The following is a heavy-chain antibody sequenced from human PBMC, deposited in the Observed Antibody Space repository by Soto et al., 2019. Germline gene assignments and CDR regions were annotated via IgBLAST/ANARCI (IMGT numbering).Heavy chain of an antibody. V-gene: IGHV4-59*01. J-gene: IGHJ4*02. CDR3: ARKLDYYGSGTTCTFDY. D-gene: IGHD3-10*01. Sequence: SETLSLTCTVSGGSISSYYWSWIRQPPGKGLEWIGYIYYSGSTNYNPSLKSRVTISVDTSKNQFSLKLSSVTAADTAVYYCARKLDYYGSGTTCTFDYWGQGTLVTVSS. CDR1: GGSISSYY. CDR2: IYYSGST.